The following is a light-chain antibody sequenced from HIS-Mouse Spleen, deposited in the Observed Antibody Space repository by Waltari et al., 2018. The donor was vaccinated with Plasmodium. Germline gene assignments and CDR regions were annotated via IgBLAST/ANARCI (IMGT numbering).Light chain of an antibody. CDR2: RDS. Sequence: SYELTQPLSVSVALGQTARITCGGNNIGSKNVHWYQQKPGQAPALVIYRDSNRPSGIPERVAGSNSGNTATLTISRAQAGDEADYYCQVWDSSTVVFGGGTKLTVL. CDR3: QVWDSSTVV. V-gene: IGLV3-9*01. CDR1: NIGSKN. J-gene: IGLJ2*01.